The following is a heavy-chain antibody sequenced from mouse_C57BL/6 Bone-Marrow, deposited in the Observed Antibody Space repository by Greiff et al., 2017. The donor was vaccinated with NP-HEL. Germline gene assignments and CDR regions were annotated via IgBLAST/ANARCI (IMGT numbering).Heavy chain of an antibody. Sequence: QVQLQQSGPELVKPGASVKISCKASGYAFSSSWMNWVKQRPGKGLEWIGRIHPSDSDTNYNQKFKGKATLTVDKSSSTAYMQLSSLTSEDSAVYYCAIGEIYGWFAYWGQGTLVTVSA. CDR2: IHPSDSDT. CDR3: AIGEIYGWFAY. CDR1: GYAFSSSW. D-gene: IGHD1-1*01. J-gene: IGHJ3*01. V-gene: IGHV1-82*01.